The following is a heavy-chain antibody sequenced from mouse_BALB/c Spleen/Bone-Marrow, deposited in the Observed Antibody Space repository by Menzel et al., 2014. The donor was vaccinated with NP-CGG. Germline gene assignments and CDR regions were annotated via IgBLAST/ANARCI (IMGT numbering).Heavy chain of an antibody. D-gene: IGHD1-1*01. CDR2: INPTTGYT. Sequence: VQLQQSGAELAKPGASVKMSCKASGYTFTSYWMHWVKQRPGQGLEWIGYINPTTGYTEYNQKFKDKATLTADKSSSTAYMQLSSLTSEDSGVYYCARRAYGSGYGFAYWGQGTLVTVSA. CDR1: GYTFTSYW. V-gene: IGHV1-7*01. CDR3: ARRAYGSGYGFAY. J-gene: IGHJ3*01.